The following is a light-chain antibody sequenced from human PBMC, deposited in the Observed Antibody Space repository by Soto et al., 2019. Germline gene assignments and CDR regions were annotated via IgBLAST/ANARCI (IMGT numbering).Light chain of an antibody. CDR1: QSVRSY. Sequence: EIVLTQSPATLSLSPGERATLSCRASQSVRSYLAWYQQRPGQAPRLLIYDASNRATGIPARFSASGSGTDFTLTISSLEPEDFAVYYCLQCNNWPSLTFGGGTKVEIK. V-gene: IGKV3-11*01. CDR2: DAS. J-gene: IGKJ4*01. CDR3: LQCNNWPSLT.